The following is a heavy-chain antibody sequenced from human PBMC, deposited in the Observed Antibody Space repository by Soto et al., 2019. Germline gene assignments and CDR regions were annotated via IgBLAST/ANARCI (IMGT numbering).Heavy chain of an antibody. CDR3: ARRRVETSRSLWELPGGRYYGVDV. J-gene: IGHJ6*02. Sequence: SETLSLTCAVSGGSISSSNWWSWVRQPPGKGLEWIGEIYHSGSTNYDPSLKSRVTISVDKSKNQLSLSLTSVTTADTAVYYCARRRVETSRSLWELPGGRYYGVDVWGQGTTVTVSS. CDR2: IYHSGST. CDR1: GGSISSSNW. V-gene: IGHV4-4*02. D-gene: IGHD1-26*01.